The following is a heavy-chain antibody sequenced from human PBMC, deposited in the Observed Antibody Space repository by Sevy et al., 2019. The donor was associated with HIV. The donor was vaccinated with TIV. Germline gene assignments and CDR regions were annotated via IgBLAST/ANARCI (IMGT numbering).Heavy chain of an antibody. V-gene: IGHV3-20*04. J-gene: IGHJ4*02. CDR2: INWNGGST. Sequence: RHGGSLRLSCAASGFTFDDYGMSWVRQAPGKGLEWVSGINWNGGSTGYADSVKGRFTISRDNAKNSLYLQMNSLRAEDTALYYCARDSPWRSSDIVATIEGELVDYWGQGTLVTVSS. CDR3: ARDSPWRSSDIVATIEGELVDY. D-gene: IGHD5-12*01. CDR1: GFTFDDYG.